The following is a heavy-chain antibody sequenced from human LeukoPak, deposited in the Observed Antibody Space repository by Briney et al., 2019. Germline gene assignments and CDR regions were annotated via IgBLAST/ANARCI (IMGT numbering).Heavy chain of an antibody. V-gene: IGHV3-48*02. CDR3: VAGADYYGSGGLNDY. D-gene: IGHD3-10*01. J-gene: IGHJ4*02. CDR1: GFTFSSYS. Sequence: PGGSLRLSCAASGFTFSSYSMNWVRQAPGKGLEGVSHITASGTAMFYADSVKGRFTISRDNAKNSLYLQMNSLRDEDTAVYYCVAGADYYGSGGLNDYWGQGTLVTVSS. CDR2: ITASGTAM.